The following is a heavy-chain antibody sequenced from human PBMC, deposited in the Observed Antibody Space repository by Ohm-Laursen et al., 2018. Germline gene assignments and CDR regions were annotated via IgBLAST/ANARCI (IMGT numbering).Heavy chain of an antibody. V-gene: IGHV3-30*18. Sequence: SLRLSCTASGFTFSSYAMHWVRQAPGKGLAWVAVISYHGSNEYYADSVKGRFTISRDNSKNTLYLQLNSLRAKDTGVDYCAKPGDYLYWFFDLWGRGTQVTVSS. CDR2: ISYHGSNE. CDR3: AKPGDYLYWFFDL. J-gene: IGHJ2*01. D-gene: IGHD4-17*01. CDR1: GFTFSSYA.